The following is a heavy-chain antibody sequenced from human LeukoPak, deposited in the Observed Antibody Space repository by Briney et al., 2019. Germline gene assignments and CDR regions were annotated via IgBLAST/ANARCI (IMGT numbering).Heavy chain of an antibody. Sequence: PGGSLRLSCAASGFTFSSYAMSWVRQAPGKGLEWVSAISGSGGSTYYADSVKGRFTISRENSKNTLYLQMNSLRAEDTAVYYCAKDKMVRGVPFYGMGVWGQGTTVTVSS. V-gene: IGHV3-23*01. CDR3: AKDKMVRGVPFYGMGV. J-gene: IGHJ6*02. CDR1: GFTFSSYA. D-gene: IGHD3-10*01. CDR2: ISGSGGST.